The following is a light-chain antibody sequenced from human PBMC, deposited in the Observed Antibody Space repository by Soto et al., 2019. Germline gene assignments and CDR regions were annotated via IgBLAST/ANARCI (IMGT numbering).Light chain of an antibody. Sequence: DIGMTQSQVTLSVSPGERATLSCRASQSVFSSLAWSQPKPGQAPRLLIYGAATRATGLPARFSGRGSGTEFTLAISSLQSEDFAIYYCQQYHIWPAFGQGNKVDIK. CDR3: QQYHIWPA. J-gene: IGKJ1*01. V-gene: IGKV3-15*01. CDR1: QSVFSS. CDR2: GAA.